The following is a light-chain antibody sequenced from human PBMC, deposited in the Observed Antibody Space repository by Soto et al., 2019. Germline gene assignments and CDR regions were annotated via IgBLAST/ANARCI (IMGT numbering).Light chain of an antibody. CDR3: SSFVAGNNYWV. J-gene: IGLJ3*02. CDR2: EAS. V-gene: IGLV2-14*02. CDR1: SSDVGDGNF. Sequence: QSALTQPASVSGSPGQSITISCTGTSSDVGDGNFVSWYQQRPGKAPKLMIYEASRRPAGVSNRFSASKSGNTASLTVSGLQAEDEADYYCSSFVAGNNYWVFGGGTKLTVL.